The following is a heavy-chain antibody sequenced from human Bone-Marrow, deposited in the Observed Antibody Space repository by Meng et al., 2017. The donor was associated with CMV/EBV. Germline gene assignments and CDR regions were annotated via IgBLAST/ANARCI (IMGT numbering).Heavy chain of an antibody. CDR2: ISSSSSYI. CDR1: GFTFSSYS. V-gene: IGHV3-21*01. J-gene: IGHJ2*01. CDR3: ARERGAEGYFDL. D-gene: IGHD3-10*01. Sequence: SCAASGFTFSSYSMNWVRQAPGKGLEWVSSISSSSSYIYYADSVKGRFTISRDNAKNSLYLQMNSLRAEDTAVYYCARERGAEGYFDLWGRGTLVTVSS.